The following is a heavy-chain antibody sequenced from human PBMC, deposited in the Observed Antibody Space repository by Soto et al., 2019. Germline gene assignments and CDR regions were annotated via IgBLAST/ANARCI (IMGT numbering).Heavy chain of an antibody. V-gene: IGHV3-9*01. CDR2: ISWNSGSI. CDR1: GFTFDDYA. Sequence: HPGGSLRLSCAASGFTFDDYAMHWVRQAPGKGLEWVSGISWNSGSIGYADSVKGRFTISRDNAKNSLYLQMNSLRAEDTALYYCAKVANIAAAEYYFDYWGQGTLVTVSS. CDR3: AKVANIAAAEYYFDY. J-gene: IGHJ4*02. D-gene: IGHD6-13*01.